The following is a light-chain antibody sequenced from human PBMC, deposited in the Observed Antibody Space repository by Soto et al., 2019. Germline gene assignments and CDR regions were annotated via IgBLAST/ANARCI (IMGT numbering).Light chain of an antibody. CDR3: QQSYTLSLS. CDR1: QSISNY. J-gene: IGKJ4*01. CDR2: AAS. Sequence: DIQVTQSPSSLSASVGDRVTITCRASQSISNYVNWYQQRPGKTPKLLIYAASSLQSGVSSRFSGRGSGTDFTLTISRLQREDFATYYCQQSYTLSLSFGGGTKVDIK. V-gene: IGKV1-39*01.